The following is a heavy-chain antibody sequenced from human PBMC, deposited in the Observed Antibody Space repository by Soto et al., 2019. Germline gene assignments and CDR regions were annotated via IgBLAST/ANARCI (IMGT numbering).Heavy chain of an antibody. CDR3: AKGSEVARQELDY. J-gene: IGHJ4*02. V-gene: IGHV3-30*18. CDR2: ISSDGSDK. Sequence: QVQLVESGGGVVQPGRSLRLSCAASGFNFSNFGMHWVRQAPGKWLEWVAAISSDGSDKYYSESVKGRFTISRDNSKNTLFLQMNSLRVEDTAVYYCAKGSEVARQELDYWGQGTLVTVSS. CDR1: GFNFSNFG. D-gene: IGHD2-15*01.